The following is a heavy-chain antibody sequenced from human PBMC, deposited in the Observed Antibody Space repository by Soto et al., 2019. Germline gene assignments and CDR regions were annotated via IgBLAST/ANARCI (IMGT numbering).Heavy chain of an antibody. J-gene: IGHJ6*02. CDR2: ISSSSSYI. V-gene: IGHV3-21*01. D-gene: IGHD5-12*01. Sequence: GGSLRLSCAASGFTFSSYSMNWVRQAPGKGLEWVSSISSSSSYIYYADSVKGRFTISRDNAKNSLYLQMNSLRAEDSAVYYCARDIFAGYEDYYYYGMDVWGQGTTVTVSS. CDR3: ARDIFAGYEDYYYYGMDV. CDR1: GFTFSSYS.